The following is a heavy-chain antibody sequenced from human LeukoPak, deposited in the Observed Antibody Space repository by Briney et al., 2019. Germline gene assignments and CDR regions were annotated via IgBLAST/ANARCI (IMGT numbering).Heavy chain of an antibody. CDR2: IWYDGSNK. J-gene: IGHJ6*03. Sequence: GRSLRLSCAASGFTFSSYGMHWVRQAPGKGLEWVAVIWYDGSNKYYADSVKGRFTISRANAKNSLYLQMNSLRAEDTAVYYCARDSGDIVVVPAAPAYYYYYYMDVWGKGTTVTVSS. CDR1: GFTFSSYG. V-gene: IGHV3-33*01. CDR3: ARDSGDIVVVPAAPAYYYYYYMDV. D-gene: IGHD2-2*01.